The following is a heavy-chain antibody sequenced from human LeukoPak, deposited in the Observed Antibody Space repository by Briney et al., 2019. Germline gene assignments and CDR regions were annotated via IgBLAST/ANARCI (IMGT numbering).Heavy chain of an antibody. J-gene: IGHJ6*03. CDR1: GFTFGDYA. V-gene: IGHV3-49*03. D-gene: IGHD3-3*01. Sequence: GGSLRLSCTASGFTFGDYAMSWFRQAPGKGLEWVGFIRSKAYGGTTEYAASVKGRFTISRDDYKSIAYLQMNSLKTEDTAVYYCTRDKDYDFWSGYYTYYYYYMDVWGKGTTVTVS. CDR3: TRDKDYDFWSGYYTYYYYYMDV. CDR2: IRSKAYGGTT.